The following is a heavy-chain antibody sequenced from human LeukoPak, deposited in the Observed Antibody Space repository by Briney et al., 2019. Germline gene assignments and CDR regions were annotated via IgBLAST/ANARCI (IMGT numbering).Heavy chain of an antibody. CDR2: ISAYNGNT. J-gene: IGHJ4*02. V-gene: IGHV1-18*01. CDR1: GYTFTSYG. CDR3: TRESGATAAALFDY. D-gene: IGHD6-13*01. Sequence: ASVKVSCKASGYTFTSYGISWVRQAPGQGLEWMGWISAYNGNTNYAQKLQGRLTMTTDTSSSTAYMELRRLRSDDTAVYYCTRESGATAAALFDYWGQGSLVTVSS.